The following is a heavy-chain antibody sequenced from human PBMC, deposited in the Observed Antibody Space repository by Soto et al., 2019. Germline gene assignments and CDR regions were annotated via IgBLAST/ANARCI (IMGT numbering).Heavy chain of an antibody. CDR1: GYTFTGYY. Sequence: ASVKVSCKASGYTFTGYYMHWVRQAPGQGLEWMGWISAYNGNTNYAQKLQGRVTMTTDTSTSTAYMELRSLRSDDTAVYYCARDISSPYYDFWSGYYGYYFDYWGQGTLVTVSS. V-gene: IGHV1-18*04. CDR3: ARDISSPYYDFWSGYYGYYFDY. D-gene: IGHD3-3*01. J-gene: IGHJ4*02. CDR2: ISAYNGNT.